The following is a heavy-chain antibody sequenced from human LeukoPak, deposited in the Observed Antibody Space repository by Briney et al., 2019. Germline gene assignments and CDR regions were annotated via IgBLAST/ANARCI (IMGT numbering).Heavy chain of an antibody. V-gene: IGHV3-11*04. CDR3: ARVRGIVANWFDP. CDR2: ISSSGSTI. CDR1: GFTFSDYY. D-gene: IGHD2-21*01. J-gene: IGHJ5*02. Sequence: PGGSLRLSYAASGFTFSDYYMSWIRQAPGKGLEWVSYISSSGSTIYYADSVKGRFTISRDNAKNSLYLQMNSLRAEDTAVYYCARVRGIVANWFDPWGQGTLVTVSS.